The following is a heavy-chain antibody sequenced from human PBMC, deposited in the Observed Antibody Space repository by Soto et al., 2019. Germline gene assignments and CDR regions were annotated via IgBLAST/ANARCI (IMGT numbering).Heavy chain of an antibody. J-gene: IGHJ4*02. CDR3: AKAALRYFDWLLAYFDY. CDR1: GFTFSSYG. Sequence: GGSLRLSCAASGFTFSSYGMHWVRQAPGKGLEWVAVISYDGSNKYYADSVKGRFTISRDNSKNTLYLQMNSLRAEDTAVYYCAKAALRYFDWLLAYFDYWGQGTLVTVSS. V-gene: IGHV3-30*18. CDR2: ISYDGSNK. D-gene: IGHD3-9*01.